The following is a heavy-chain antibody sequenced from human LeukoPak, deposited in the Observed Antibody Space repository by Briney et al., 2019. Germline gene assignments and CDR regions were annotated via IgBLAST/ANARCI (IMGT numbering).Heavy chain of an antibody. CDR2: VYYTGNT. Sequence: SETLSLTCTVSRGSISSSTHYWGWIRQPPGKGLEWIGNVYYTGNTYYNPSLKSRVSISVDTSKNHFSLILSSVTAADTAVYYCARHTGYYDSSGRYDAFDIWGQGTMVTVSS. J-gene: IGHJ3*02. CDR1: RGSISSSTHY. V-gene: IGHV4-39*01. D-gene: IGHD3-22*01. CDR3: ARHTGYYDSSGRYDAFDI.